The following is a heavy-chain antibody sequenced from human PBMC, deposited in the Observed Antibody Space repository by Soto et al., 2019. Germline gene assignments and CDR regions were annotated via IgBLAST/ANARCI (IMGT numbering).Heavy chain of an antibody. D-gene: IGHD5-18*01. CDR1: GGTFSSYA. Sequence: SVKVSCKASGGTFSSYAISWVRQAPGQGLEWMGGIIPIFGTANYAQKFQGRVTITADESTSTAYMELSSLRSEDTAVYYSARDGSDTAMAHFDYWGQGTLVTVSS. CDR2: IIPIFGTA. V-gene: IGHV1-69*13. J-gene: IGHJ4*02. CDR3: ARDGSDTAMAHFDY.